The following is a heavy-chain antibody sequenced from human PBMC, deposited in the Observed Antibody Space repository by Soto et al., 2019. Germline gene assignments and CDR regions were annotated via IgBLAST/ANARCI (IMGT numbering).Heavy chain of an antibody. CDR2: IIPIFGTA. Sequence: ASVKVSCKASGGTFSSYAISWVRQAPGQGLEWMGGIIPIFGTANYAQKFQGRVTITADESTSTAYMELSSLRSEDTAVYYCALALSSGYYGPFDYWGQGTLVTVSS. CDR3: ALALSSGYYGPFDY. D-gene: IGHD3-22*01. V-gene: IGHV1-69*13. CDR1: GGTFSSYA. J-gene: IGHJ4*02.